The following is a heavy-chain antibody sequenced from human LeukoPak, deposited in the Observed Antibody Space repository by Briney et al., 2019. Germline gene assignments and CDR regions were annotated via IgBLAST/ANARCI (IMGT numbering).Heavy chain of an antibody. CDR1: GGSISSSKW. CDR3: ASQALGSSGYFY. D-gene: IGHD3-22*01. V-gene: IGHV4-4*02. CDR2: IYYSGST. Sequence: SETLSLTCAVSGGSISSSKWWSWVRQPPGKGLEWIGSIYYSGSTYYNPSLKSRVTISVDTSKNQFSLKLSSVTAADTAVYYCASQALGSSGYFYWGQGTLVTVSS. J-gene: IGHJ4*02.